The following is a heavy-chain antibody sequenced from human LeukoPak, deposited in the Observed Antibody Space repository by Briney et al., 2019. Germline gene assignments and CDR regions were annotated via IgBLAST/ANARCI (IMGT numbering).Heavy chain of an antibody. CDR1: GYTFTGYY. D-gene: IGHD6-19*01. Sequence: GASVKVSCKASGYTFTGYYMHWVRQAPGQGLEWMGWINPNSGGTNYAQKFQGRVTMTRDTSISTAYMELSRLRSDDTAVYYCARSTSGLLSIAVAGTVDWFDPWGRESGSPSPQ. J-gene: IGHJ5*02. CDR3: ARSTSGLLSIAVAGTVDWFDP. CDR2: INPNSGGT. V-gene: IGHV1-2*02.